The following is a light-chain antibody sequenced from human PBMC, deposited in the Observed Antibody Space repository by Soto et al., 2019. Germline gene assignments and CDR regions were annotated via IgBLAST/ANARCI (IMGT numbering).Light chain of an antibody. CDR2: DAS. Sequence: DIQMTQSPSSLSASVGDRVTITCQARQNIKNYLNWYQQKPGRAPKLLIYDASNLEAGVXSRFRGSGSGTDFTFTISRLQPEDIATYYCQQYENLPTFGQGTRLEIK. CDR1: QNIKNY. CDR3: QQYENLPT. V-gene: IGKV1-33*01. J-gene: IGKJ5*01.